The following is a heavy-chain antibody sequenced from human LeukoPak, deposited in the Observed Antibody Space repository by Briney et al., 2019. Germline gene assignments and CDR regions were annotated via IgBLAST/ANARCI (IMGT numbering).Heavy chain of an antibody. J-gene: IGHJ5*02. Sequence: GGSLRLSCAASGFTVSSNYMSWVRQAPGKGLEWVSVIYSGGTTYYADSVKGRFTISRDNSKNTLYLQMNSLRAEDTAVYYCAKGQGYSYGYHWGQGTLVTVSS. CDR1: GFTVSSNY. CDR2: IYSGGTT. V-gene: IGHV3-53*01. D-gene: IGHD5-18*01. CDR3: AKGQGYSYGYH.